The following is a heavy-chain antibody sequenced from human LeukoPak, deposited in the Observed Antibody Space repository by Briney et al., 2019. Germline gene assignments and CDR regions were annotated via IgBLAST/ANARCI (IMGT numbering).Heavy chain of an antibody. CDR2: IYYSGST. V-gene: IGHV4-59*01. CDR1: GGSISSYY. CDR3: ARGHSRDGYNPHYY. Sequence: SETLSRTCTVSGGSISSYYWSWIRQPPGKGLEWIGYIYYSGSTNYNPSLKSRVTISVDTSKNQFSLKLSSVTAADTAVYYCARGHSRDGYNPHYYWGQGTLVTVSS. D-gene: IGHD5-24*01. J-gene: IGHJ4*02.